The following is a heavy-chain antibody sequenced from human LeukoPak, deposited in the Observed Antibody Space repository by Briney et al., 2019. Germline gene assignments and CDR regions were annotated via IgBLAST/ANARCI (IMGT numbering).Heavy chain of an antibody. CDR1: GFTFSSYA. J-gene: IGHJ6*02. D-gene: IGHD2-2*01. Sequence: GGSLRLSCAASGFTFSSYAMSWVRQAPGKGLEWVSAISGSGGSTYYADSVKGRFTISRDNSKNTLYLQMNSLRAEDTAVYYCAKDRGYCSSTSCYQGLFLDVWGQGTTVTVSS. CDR2: ISGSGGST. CDR3: AKDRGYCSSTSCYQGLFLDV. V-gene: IGHV3-23*01.